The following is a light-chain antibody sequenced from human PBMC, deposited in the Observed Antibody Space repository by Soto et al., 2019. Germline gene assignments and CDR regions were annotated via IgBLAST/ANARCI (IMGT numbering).Light chain of an antibody. Sequence: EIVLAQSPATLSLSPGERATLSCRASQSVSIYLAWYQQKPGQAPRLLIYDASNRATGIPARFSGSGSGTDFTLTISSLEPEDFAVYYCQQRSNWPPKLTFGQWTRLEIK. V-gene: IGKV3-11*01. CDR3: QQRSNWPPKLT. J-gene: IGKJ5*01. CDR1: QSVSIY. CDR2: DAS.